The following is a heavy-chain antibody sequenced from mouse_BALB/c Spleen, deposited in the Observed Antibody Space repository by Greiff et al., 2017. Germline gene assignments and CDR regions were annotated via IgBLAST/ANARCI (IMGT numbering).Heavy chain of an antibody. Sequence: QVQLQQSGPGLVQPSQSLSITCTVSGFSLTSYGVHWVRQSPGKGLEWLGVIWSGGSTDYNAAFISRLSISKDNSKSQVFFKMNSLQADDTAIYYCAGQLGRYAMDYWGQGTSVTVSS. CDR2: IWSGGST. J-gene: IGHJ4*01. V-gene: IGHV2-4-1*01. CDR1: GFSLTSYG. D-gene: IGHD4-1*02. CDR3: AGQLGRYAMDY.